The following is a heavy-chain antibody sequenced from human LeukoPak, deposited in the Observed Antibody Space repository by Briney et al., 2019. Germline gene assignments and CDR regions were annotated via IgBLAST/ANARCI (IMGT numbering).Heavy chain of an antibody. D-gene: IGHD3-10*01. CDR2: VSGSGGGT. V-gene: IGHV3-23*01. Sequence: PGGSLRLSCEASGFMFSTYAMSWVRQAPGEGLEWVSFVSGSGGGTHYADSVKGRFTISRDNSKNTLYLQMNGLRAEDTALYYCAKDRLHSPMGPSFDYWGQGTLVTVSS. J-gene: IGHJ4*02. CDR3: AKDRLHSPMGPSFDY. CDR1: GFMFSTYA.